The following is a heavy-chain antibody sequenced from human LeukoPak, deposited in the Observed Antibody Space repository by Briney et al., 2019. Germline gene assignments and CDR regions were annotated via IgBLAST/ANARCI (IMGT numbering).Heavy chain of an antibody. V-gene: IGHV3-74*01. D-gene: IGHD3-16*01. CDR1: GFSLSNQW. Sequence: TGGSLRLSCEASGFSLSNQWMHWVRQAPGKGLVWVAHIDPDGSVANYGDSVKGRFTISRDNAKNTIYRQMDRLRAEDRAVYYCARELGRGGSAFDVWGQGTMVTVSS. CDR3: ARELGRGGSAFDV. CDR2: IDPDGSVA. J-gene: IGHJ3*01.